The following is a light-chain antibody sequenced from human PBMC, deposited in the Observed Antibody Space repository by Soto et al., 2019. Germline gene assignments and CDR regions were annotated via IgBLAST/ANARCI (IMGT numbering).Light chain of an antibody. Sequence: DIVMPQSPLSLPVTPGEPASISCRSSQSLLHSNGYNYLNWFVQKPGQSPQLLIYLGSERASGEPGRISGSGSGTDFTLNISRVEADDVGIYYCMQALQSPPWTFGQGTKVEIK. V-gene: IGKV2-28*01. CDR3: MQALQSPPWT. J-gene: IGKJ1*01. CDR2: LGS. CDR1: QSLLHSNGYNY.